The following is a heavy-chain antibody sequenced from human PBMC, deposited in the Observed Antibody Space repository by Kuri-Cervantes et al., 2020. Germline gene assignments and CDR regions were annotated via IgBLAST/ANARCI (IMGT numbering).Heavy chain of an antibody. D-gene: IGHD5-12*01. Sequence: GESLKISCAASGFTFSSYGMHWVRQAPGKGLEWVAVIWYDGSNKYYADSVKGRFTISKDNSKNTLYLQMNSLRAEDTAVYYCARGLVATISSDYYYYYGMDVWGQGTTVTVSS. V-gene: IGHV3-33*01. CDR2: IWYDGSNK. J-gene: IGHJ6*02. CDR3: ARGLVATISSDYYYYYGMDV. CDR1: GFTFSSYG.